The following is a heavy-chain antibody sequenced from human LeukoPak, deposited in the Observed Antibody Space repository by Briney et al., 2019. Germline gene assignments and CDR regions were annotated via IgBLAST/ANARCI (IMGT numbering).Heavy chain of an antibody. Sequence: SETLSLTCTVSGGSISSSSYYWGWIRQPPGKGLEWIGSIYYSGSTYYNPSLKSRVTISVDTSKNQSSLKLSSVTAADTAVYYCARLPVIYCGGDCSMYYFDYWGQGTLVTVSS. J-gene: IGHJ4*02. D-gene: IGHD2-21*02. V-gene: IGHV4-39*01. CDR1: GGSISSSSYY. CDR3: ARLPVIYCGGDCSMYYFDY. CDR2: IYYSGST.